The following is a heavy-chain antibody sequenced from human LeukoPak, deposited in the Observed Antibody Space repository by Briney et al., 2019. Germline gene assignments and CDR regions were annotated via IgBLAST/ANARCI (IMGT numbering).Heavy chain of an antibody. J-gene: IGHJ4*02. V-gene: IGHV4-39*01. CDR2: IDYNGDT. Sequence: NTSETLSLTCTVSDGSISSRNYYWGWIRQPPGKGLEWIGSIDYNGDTYYNPSLASRVTMSEDTSKNQFSLKLNSVTAEDTAVYYCARGHRGVFTDPINYWAQGTLVTVSS. CDR1: DGSISSRNYY. D-gene: IGHD5-12*01. CDR3: ARGHRGVFTDPINY.